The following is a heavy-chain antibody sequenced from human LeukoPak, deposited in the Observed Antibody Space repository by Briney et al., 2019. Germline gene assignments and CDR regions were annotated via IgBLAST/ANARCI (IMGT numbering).Heavy chain of an antibody. J-gene: IGHJ4*02. CDR3: ARDSAATVTTTDIDY. CDR1: GYTFTSYG. Sequence: ASVKVSCKASGYTFTSYGISWVRQAPGQGLEWMGWISAYNGNTNYAQKLQGRVTMTTDTSTSTAYMELRSLRSDDTAVYYCARDSAATVTTTDIDYWGQGTLATVSS. CDR2: ISAYNGNT. D-gene: IGHD4-11*01. V-gene: IGHV1-18*01.